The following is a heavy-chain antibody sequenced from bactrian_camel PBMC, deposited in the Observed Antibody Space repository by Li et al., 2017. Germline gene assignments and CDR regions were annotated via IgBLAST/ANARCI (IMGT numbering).Heavy chain of an antibody. V-gene: IGHV3S67*01. D-gene: IGHD2*01. J-gene: IGHJ4*01. CDR2: IRRDDLT. CDR3: AGRQYCYKAVYDY. CDR1: GLSVSDSS. Sequence: VQLVESGGGTVQTGGSLTLSCAPSGLSVSDSSMAWFRQSPGKEPEAVAAIRRDDLTAYTDSVKGRFTISQDIAKNTLYLQMNSLKPEDTATYYCAGRQYCYKAVYDYYGQGTQVTVS.